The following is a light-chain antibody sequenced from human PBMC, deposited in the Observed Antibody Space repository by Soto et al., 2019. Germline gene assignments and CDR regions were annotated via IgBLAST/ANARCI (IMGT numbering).Light chain of an antibody. Sequence: DIQLTQSPSFLSASVGDRVTITCRASQGISSYLAWYQQKPGKAPNLLIYTASTLQSGVPSRSSGSGPGTEFTLTISSLQPEDFATYYCQQHNSYPVTFGGGTKVEIK. J-gene: IGKJ4*01. CDR3: QQHNSYPVT. V-gene: IGKV1-9*01. CDR1: QGISSY. CDR2: TAS.